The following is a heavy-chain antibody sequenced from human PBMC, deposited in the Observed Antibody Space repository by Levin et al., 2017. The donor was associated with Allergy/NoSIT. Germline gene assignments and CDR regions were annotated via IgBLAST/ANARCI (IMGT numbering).Heavy chain of an antibody. CDR2: IYYTGST. CDR3: ARVGGSYSTGMDY. Sequence: SETLSLTCTVSGGSISSYYWSWIRQPPGKGLEWIGYIYYTGSTNYNPSLKSRVTISVDTSKNQFSLKLTSVTAADTAVYYCARVGGSYSTGMDYWGQGTLVTVSS. D-gene: IGHD3-16*01. J-gene: IGHJ4*02. V-gene: IGHV4-59*01. CDR1: GGSISSYY.